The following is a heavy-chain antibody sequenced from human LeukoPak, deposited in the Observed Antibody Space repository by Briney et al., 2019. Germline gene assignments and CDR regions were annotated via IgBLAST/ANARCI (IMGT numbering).Heavy chain of an antibody. V-gene: IGHV3-74*01. Sequence: PGGSLRLSCAASGFTFSSYWIHWVRQAPGKGLVWVSRIYNDGSSTSYADSVKGRFTISRDNAKNTLYLQINSLRAEDTAVYYCARDDSRGFAYWGQGTLVTVSS. CDR3: ARDDSRGFAY. CDR2: IYNDGSST. CDR1: GFTFSSYW. J-gene: IGHJ4*02. D-gene: IGHD2-21*01.